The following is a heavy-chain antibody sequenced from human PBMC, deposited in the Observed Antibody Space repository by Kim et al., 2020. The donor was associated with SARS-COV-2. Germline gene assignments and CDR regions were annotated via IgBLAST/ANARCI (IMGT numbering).Heavy chain of an antibody. Sequence: GGSLRLSCAASGFTFSSYAMSWVRQAPGKGLEWVSAISGSGGSTYYADSVKGRFTISRDNSKNTLYLQMNSLRAEDTAVYYCALTRGVTMVRGVPAGGGYYYYYGMDVWGQGTTVTVSS. CDR1: GFTFSSYA. J-gene: IGHJ6*02. CDR3: ALTRGVTMVRGVPAGGGYYYYYGMDV. V-gene: IGHV3-23*01. CDR2: ISGSGGST. D-gene: IGHD3-10*01.